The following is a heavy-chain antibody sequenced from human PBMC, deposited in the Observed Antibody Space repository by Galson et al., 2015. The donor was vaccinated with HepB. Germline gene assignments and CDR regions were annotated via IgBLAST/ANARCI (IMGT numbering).Heavy chain of an antibody. CDR1: GYTFTSYA. CDR3: ARGTTVVTRWMDY. Sequence: SVKVSCKASGYTFTSYAMHWVRQAPGQRLEWMGWINAGNGNTKYSQKFQGRVTITRDTSASTAYMELSSLRSEDTAVYYCARGTTVVTRWMDYWGQGTLVTVSS. CDR2: INAGNGNT. J-gene: IGHJ4*02. D-gene: IGHD4-23*01. V-gene: IGHV1-3*01.